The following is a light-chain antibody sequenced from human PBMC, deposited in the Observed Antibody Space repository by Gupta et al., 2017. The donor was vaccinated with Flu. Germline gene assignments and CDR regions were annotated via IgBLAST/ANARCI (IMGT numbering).Light chain of an antibody. J-gene: IGKJ1*01. CDR2: KTS. Sequence: DIQMTQSPSTLSASVGDRVIITCRASQDIGRWLAWYQQKPGKAPKLLMYKTSNLQSGVPSRFSGSDSGTEFTLTISSLQPDDFATYYCQQYNSYSRTFGQGTKVDIK. V-gene: IGKV1-5*03. CDR3: QQYNSYSRT. CDR1: QDIGRW.